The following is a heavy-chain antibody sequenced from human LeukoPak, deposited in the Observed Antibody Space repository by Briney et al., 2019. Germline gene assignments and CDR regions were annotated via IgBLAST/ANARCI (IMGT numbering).Heavy chain of an antibody. Sequence: GAPVDVSCKPARSTYTHYVVTWVRQTPGHRRECGGWINLENGITDHAGTFQARVTMTTDTSTNTAYMELRSLRSDETAVYYCARVQGYYYYDLDVWGKGTTVTFSS. CDR3: ARVQGYYYYDLDV. CDR2: INLENGIT. J-gene: IGHJ6*03. CDR1: RSTYTHYV. V-gene: IGHV1-18*01.